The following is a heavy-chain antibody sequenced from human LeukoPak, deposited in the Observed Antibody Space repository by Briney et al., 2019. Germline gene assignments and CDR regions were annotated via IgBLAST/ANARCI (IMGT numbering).Heavy chain of an antibody. J-gene: IGHJ4*02. V-gene: IGHV3-30-3*01. Sequence: QPGGSLRLSCVASGFTSGFTFSYYAMHWVRQAQGKGLEWVAFISNDGGNRYFANSVKGRFTISRDNSKNTVYLQMNSLGAEDTAVYYCADSDGYYYDVWGQGTLVTVS. CDR3: ADSDGYYYDV. D-gene: IGHD2-15*01. CDR1: GFTFSYYA. CDR2: ISNDGGNR.